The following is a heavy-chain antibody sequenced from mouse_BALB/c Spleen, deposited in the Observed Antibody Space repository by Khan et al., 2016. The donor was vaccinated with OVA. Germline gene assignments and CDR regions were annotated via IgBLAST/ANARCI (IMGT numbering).Heavy chain of an antibody. CDR3: ARRLTPYCYTRDN. CDR1: GYTFTNYW. CDR2: INPNTINT. J-gene: IGHJ4*01. D-gene: IGHD3-2*02. V-gene: IGHV1-7*01. Sequence: QVRLQQSGAELAKPGASVKMSCKASGYTFTNYWMHWVKQRPGQGLEWIGYINPNTINTEYNQKFKDKATLTADTSSSTAYMQLRSLTSEDSAVYHCARRLTPYCYTRDNWGQGTSVTVSS.